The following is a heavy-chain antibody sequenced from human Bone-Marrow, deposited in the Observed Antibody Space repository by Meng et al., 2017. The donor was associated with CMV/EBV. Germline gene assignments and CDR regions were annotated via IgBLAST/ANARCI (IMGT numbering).Heavy chain of an antibody. Sequence: AGFTVSRYGMHWVRQTPGQGLEWVSRINRDGFSTTYADSVKGRFTISRDNAKNTLYLQLNSLRAEDTAVYYCARYYYDSGGWGFDPWGQGTLVTVSS. D-gene: IGHD3-22*01. CDR3: ARYYYDSGGWGFDP. V-gene: IGHV3-74*01. CDR1: GFTVSRYG. CDR2: INRDGFST. J-gene: IGHJ5*02.